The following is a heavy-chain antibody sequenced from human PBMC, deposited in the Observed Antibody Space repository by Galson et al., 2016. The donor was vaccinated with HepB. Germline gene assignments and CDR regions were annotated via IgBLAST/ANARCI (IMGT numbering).Heavy chain of an antibody. V-gene: IGHV6-1*01. D-gene: IGHD2/OR15-2a*01. CDR1: GDSVSSNSAA. J-gene: IGHJ5*02. Sequence: CAISGDSVSSNSAAWTWIRHSPLRGLEWLGGTYYRSKWYNDYAVSVKSRISIHPDTSKNQFSLQLNSVTPEDTAVYYCARVRCSTFRCQNWFDPWGQGTLVTVSS. CDR3: ARVRCSTFRCQNWFDP. CDR2: TYYRSKWYN.